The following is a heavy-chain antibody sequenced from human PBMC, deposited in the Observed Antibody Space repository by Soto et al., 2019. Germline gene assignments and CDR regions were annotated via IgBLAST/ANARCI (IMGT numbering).Heavy chain of an antibody. CDR2: IYYSGST. CDR3: ARGYYYDSSGYYPH. V-gene: IGHV4-31*03. Sequence: QVQLQESGPGLVKPSQTLSLSCTVSGGSISSGGYYWSWIRQHPGKGLEWIAYIYYSGSTYYNPALKSRVTISVDTSKNQFSLKLCSVTAADTAVYYCARGYYYDSSGYYPHWGQGTLVTVSS. CDR1: GGSISSGGYY. J-gene: IGHJ4*02. D-gene: IGHD3-22*01.